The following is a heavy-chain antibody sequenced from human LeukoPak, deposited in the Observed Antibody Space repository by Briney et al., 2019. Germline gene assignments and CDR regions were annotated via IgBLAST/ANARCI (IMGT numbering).Heavy chain of an antibody. CDR3: ARARYCSGGSCYSIPYYFDY. CDR1: GLSISSSSYY. D-gene: IGHD2-15*01. Sequence: ATLSLTCTVSGLSISSSSYYWGWIRQPPGKGLEWIGSIYYSGSTYYHPSLKCRVTISVDTSKNQCSLKLSSVTAADTAVYYCARARYCSGGSCYSIPYYFDYWGQGTLVTVSS. CDR2: IYYSGST. J-gene: IGHJ4*02. V-gene: IGHV4-39*07.